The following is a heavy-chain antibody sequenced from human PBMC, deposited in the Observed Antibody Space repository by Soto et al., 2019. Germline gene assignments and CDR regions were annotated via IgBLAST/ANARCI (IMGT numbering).Heavy chain of an antibody. J-gene: IGHJ4*02. V-gene: IGHV4-59*08. CDR3: ARLGAYNSNWLDF. Sequence: SETLSLTCTVSGGSISPYYWTWIRQPPGKGLEWIGYIYYSGTTNYNPSFKSRVTISVDTSKNQFSLKLSSVTAADTAVYYCARLGAYNSNWLDFWGQGTLVTVSS. CDR1: GGSISPYY. CDR2: IYYSGTT. D-gene: IGHD6-13*01.